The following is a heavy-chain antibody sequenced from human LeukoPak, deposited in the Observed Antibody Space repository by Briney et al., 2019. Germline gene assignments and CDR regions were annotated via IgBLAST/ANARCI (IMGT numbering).Heavy chain of an antibody. CDR2: IYYSGST. Sequence: PSETLSLTCTVSGGSISSYYWSWIRQPPGKGLEWIGYIYYSGSTNYNPSLKSRVTISVDTSKNQFSLKLSSVTAADTAVYYCAKDSSPYSSSWFFDYWGQGTLVTVSS. CDR3: AKDSSPYSSSWFFDY. V-gene: IGHV4-59*01. CDR1: GGSISSYY. J-gene: IGHJ4*02. D-gene: IGHD6-13*01.